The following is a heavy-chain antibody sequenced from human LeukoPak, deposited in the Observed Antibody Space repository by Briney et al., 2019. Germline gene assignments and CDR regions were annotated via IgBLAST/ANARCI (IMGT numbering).Heavy chain of an antibody. CDR3: ARDSGQDSWGDASFDY. Sequence: GASVKVSCKASGYTFTGYYMHWVRQAPGQGLEWMGWINPNSGGTDYAQKFQGRVTMTRDTSISTAYMELSRLRSDDTAVYYCARDSGQDSWGDASFDYRGQGTLVTVSS. CDR1: GYTFTGYY. V-gene: IGHV1-2*02. D-gene: IGHD2-21*02. CDR2: INPNSGGT. J-gene: IGHJ4*02.